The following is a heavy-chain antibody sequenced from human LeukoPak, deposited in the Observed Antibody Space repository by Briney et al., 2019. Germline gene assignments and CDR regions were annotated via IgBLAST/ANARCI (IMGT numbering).Heavy chain of an antibody. V-gene: IGHV3-48*03. CDR1: GFTFSSYE. Sequence: GGSLRLSCAASGFTFSSYEMNWVRQAPGKGLEWVSYISSSGSTIYYADSVKGRLTISRDNAKNSLYLQMNSLRAEDTAVYHCASLYDSSGYYPNYFDYWGQGTLVTVSS. CDR3: ASLYDSSGYYPNYFDY. CDR2: ISSSGSTI. J-gene: IGHJ4*02. D-gene: IGHD3-22*01.